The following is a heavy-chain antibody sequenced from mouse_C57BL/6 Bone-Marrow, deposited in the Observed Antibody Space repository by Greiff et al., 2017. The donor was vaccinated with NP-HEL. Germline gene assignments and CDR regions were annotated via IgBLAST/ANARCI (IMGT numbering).Heavy chain of an antibody. V-gene: IGHV1-72*01. D-gene: IGHD2-4*01. Sequence: QVQLQQPGAELVKPGASVKLSCKASGYTFTSYWMHWVKQRPGRGLEWIGRIDPNSGGTKYNEKFKSKATLTVDKPSSTAYMQLSSLTSEASAVYYCARSLYYDYVWCAYWGQGTLVTVSA. CDR1: GYTFTSYW. J-gene: IGHJ3*01. CDR2: IDPNSGGT. CDR3: ARSLYYDYVWCAY.